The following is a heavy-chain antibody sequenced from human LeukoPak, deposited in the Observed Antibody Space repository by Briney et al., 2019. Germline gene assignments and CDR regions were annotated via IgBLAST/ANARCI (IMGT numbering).Heavy chain of an antibody. CDR3: AMYYYGSGSQSPFDY. V-gene: IGHV1-2*02. CDR1: GYTFTGYY. Sequence: GASVKVSCKASGYTFTGYYMHWVRQAPGQGLEWMEWINPNSGGTNYEQKFQGRVTMTRDTSISTAYLELSRLRSDDTAVYYCAMYYYGSGSQSPFDYWGRGTLVTVSS. CDR2: INPNSGGT. J-gene: IGHJ4*02. D-gene: IGHD3-10*01.